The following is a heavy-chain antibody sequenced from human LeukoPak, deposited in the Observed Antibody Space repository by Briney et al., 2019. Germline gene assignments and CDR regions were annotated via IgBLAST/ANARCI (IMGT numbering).Heavy chain of an antibody. J-gene: IGHJ4*02. CDR2: ISGSGDDT. D-gene: IGHD3-9*01. CDR1: GFTLSSYA. CDR3: AKGDASPVHLLTGH. Sequence: GGSLRPSCAASGFTLSSYAMTWVRQAPGKGLEWVTGISGSGDDTYYADSVKGRFTVSRDNSRNTLYLQMNSLRVEDTAVYYCAKGDASPVHLLTGHWGQGTLVTVSS. V-gene: IGHV3-23*01.